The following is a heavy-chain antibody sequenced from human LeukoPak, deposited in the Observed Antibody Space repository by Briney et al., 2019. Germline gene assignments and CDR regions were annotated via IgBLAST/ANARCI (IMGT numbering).Heavy chain of an antibody. CDR3: ARANTLYCSSTTCLFDY. J-gene: IGHJ4*02. CDR1: GYTFTGYY. V-gene: IGHV1-2*02. Sequence: ASVKVSCKASGYTFTGYYMHWARQAPGQGFEWMGWINPNSGDTNYAQKFQGRVTMTRDTSNSTAHMELSRLRSDDTAVYYCARANTLYCSSTTCLFDYWGQGTLVTVSS. CDR2: INPNSGDT. D-gene: IGHD2-2*01.